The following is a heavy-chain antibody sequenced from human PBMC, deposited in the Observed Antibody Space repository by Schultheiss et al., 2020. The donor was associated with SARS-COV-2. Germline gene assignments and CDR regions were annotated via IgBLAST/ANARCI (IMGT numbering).Heavy chain of an antibody. Sequence: SVKVSCKASGGTFSSYAISWVRQAPGQGLEWMGGINPNSGGTNYAQKFQGRVTITADKSTSTAYMELSSLRSEDTAVYYCARDPGISDSSGYYFFRPYWYFDLWGRGTLVTVSS. V-gene: IGHV1-69*10. CDR2: INPNSGGT. J-gene: IGHJ2*01. D-gene: IGHD3-22*01. CDR1: GGTFSSYA. CDR3: ARDPGISDSSGYYFFRPYWYFDL.